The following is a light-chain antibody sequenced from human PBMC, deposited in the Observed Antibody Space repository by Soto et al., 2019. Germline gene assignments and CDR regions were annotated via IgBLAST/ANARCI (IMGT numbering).Light chain of an antibody. CDR2: AAS. Sequence: EVLLTQSPGTLSLSPGERVTLSCRASQRVSNNFLAWYQQRPGQAPRLLIYAASSRATGIADRFSGTGSGTDSTLTISILEPEDSAVYYCQQYGVYLTFGGGTKVEIK. CDR1: QRVSNNF. V-gene: IGKV3-20*01. CDR3: QQYGVYLT. J-gene: IGKJ4*01.